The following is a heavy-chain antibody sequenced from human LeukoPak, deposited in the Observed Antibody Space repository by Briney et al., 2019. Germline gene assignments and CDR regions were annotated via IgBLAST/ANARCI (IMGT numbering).Heavy chain of an antibody. CDR1: GGSISSSSYY. J-gene: IGHJ4*02. Sequence: SETLSLTCTVSGGSISSSSYYWGWIRQPPGKGLEWIGSIYYSGSTYYNPSLKSRVTITVDTSKNQFSLKLSPVTAADTAVYYCARMYYYDSSGPTALDYWGQGTLVTVSS. D-gene: IGHD3-22*01. V-gene: IGHV4-39*01. CDR2: IYYSGST. CDR3: ARMYYYDSSGPTALDY.